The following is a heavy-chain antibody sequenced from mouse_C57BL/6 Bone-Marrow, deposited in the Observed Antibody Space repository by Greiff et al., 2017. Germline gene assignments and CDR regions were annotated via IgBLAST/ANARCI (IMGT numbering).Heavy chain of an antibody. CDR3: ARDDDCYHCAVDY. Sequence: VQRVESGAELVRPGTSVKVSCKASGYAFTNYLIEWVKQRPGQGLEWIGVINPGSGGTNYNEKFKGKATLTADKSSSTAYMQLSSLTSEDSAVYFCARDDDCYHCAVDYWGQRTSLTVSS. J-gene: IGHJ4*01. CDR1: GYAFTNYL. CDR2: INPGSGGT. V-gene: IGHV1-54*01. D-gene: IGHD2-3*01.